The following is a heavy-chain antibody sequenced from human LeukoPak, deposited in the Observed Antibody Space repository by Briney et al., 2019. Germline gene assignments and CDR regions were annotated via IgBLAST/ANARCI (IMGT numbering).Heavy chain of an antibody. V-gene: IGHV1-2*02. D-gene: IGHD7-27*01. CDR3: ARELGINAFDI. CDR1: GYTFTANY. J-gene: IGHJ3*02. CDR2: FDPNSGGT. Sequence: GASLTLSCKASGYTFTANYLYWVRQPPGPSNEFMGWFDPNSGGTNCAQKFQDRVTMTRDTSISTAYMELGRLTSDDAAIYYCARELGINAFDIWWQGTMVTVSS.